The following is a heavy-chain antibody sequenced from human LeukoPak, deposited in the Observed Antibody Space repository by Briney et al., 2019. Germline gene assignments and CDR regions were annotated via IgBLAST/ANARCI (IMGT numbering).Heavy chain of an antibody. J-gene: IGHJ5*02. CDR1: GGSISSSSYY. CDR2: IYYSGST. V-gene: IGHV4-39*07. Sequence: PSETLSLTCTVSGGSISSSSYYWGWIRQPPGKGLEWIGSIYYSGSTYYNPSLKSRVTISVDTSKNQFSLKLSSVTAADTAVYYCARDLSVDYGSGSYYPFDPWGQGTLVTVSS. CDR3: ARDLSVDYGSGSYYPFDP. D-gene: IGHD3-10*01.